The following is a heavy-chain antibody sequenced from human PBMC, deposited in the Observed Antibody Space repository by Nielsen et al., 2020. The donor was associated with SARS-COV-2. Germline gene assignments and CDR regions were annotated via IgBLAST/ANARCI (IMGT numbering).Heavy chain of an antibody. CDR3: ARRSRDGYSL. J-gene: IGHJ4*02. Sequence: GESLKISCKGSGYSFTTYWITWVRQMPGKGLEWMGRINPSDSYTNYSPSFQGHVTLSVDKSIGTAYLQWSSLKASDTAMYYRARRSRDGYSLWGQGTLVTVSS. V-gene: IGHV5-10-1*01. CDR1: GYSFTTYW. D-gene: IGHD5-24*01. CDR2: INPSDSYT.